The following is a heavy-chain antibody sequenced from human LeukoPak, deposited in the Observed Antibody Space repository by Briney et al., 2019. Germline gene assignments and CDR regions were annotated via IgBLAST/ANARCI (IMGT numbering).Heavy chain of an antibody. Sequence: PGGSLRLSCAASGFTFSSYAMHWVRQAPGKGLEWVAVISYDGSNKYYADSVKGRFAISRDNSKNTLYQQMNSLRAEDTAVYYCARDRLAAALDYWGQGTLVTVSS. J-gene: IGHJ4*02. CDR2: ISYDGSNK. CDR1: GFTFSSYA. CDR3: ARDRLAAALDY. V-gene: IGHV3-30*09. D-gene: IGHD6-13*01.